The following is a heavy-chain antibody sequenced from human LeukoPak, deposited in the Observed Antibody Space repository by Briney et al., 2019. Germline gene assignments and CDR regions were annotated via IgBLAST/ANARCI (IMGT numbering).Heavy chain of an antibody. Sequence: PGGSLRLSCAASGFTFSSYSMNWVRQAPGKGLEWVSSISSSSSYIYYADSVKGRFTISRDNAKNSLYLQMNSLRAEDTAVYYCARDLNYYDSSGYGAFDIWGQGTMVTASS. CDR3: ARDLNYYDSSGYGAFDI. V-gene: IGHV3-21*01. CDR2: ISSSSSYI. J-gene: IGHJ3*02. D-gene: IGHD3-22*01. CDR1: GFTFSSYS.